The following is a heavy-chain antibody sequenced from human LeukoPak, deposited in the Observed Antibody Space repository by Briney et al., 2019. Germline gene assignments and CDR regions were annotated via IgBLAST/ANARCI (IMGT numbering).Heavy chain of an antibody. V-gene: IGHV3-66*01. CDR1: GFTVSSNY. CDR3: AKDLRGYSYGPFDY. CDR2: IYSGGST. J-gene: IGHJ4*02. Sequence: PGGSLRLSCAASGFTVSSNYMSWVRQAPGKGLEWVSVIYSGGSTYYADSVKGRFTISRDNSKNTLYLQMNILRAEDTAVYYCAKDLRGYSYGPFDYWGQGTLVTVSS. D-gene: IGHD5-18*01.